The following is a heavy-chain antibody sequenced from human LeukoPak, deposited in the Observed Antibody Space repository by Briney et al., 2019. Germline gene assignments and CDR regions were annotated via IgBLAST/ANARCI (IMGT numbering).Heavy chain of an antibody. CDR1: GGSISSSRYY. D-gene: IGHD6-19*01. J-gene: IGHJ6*03. CDR3: ARNVAVAGRGDYMDV. Sequence: SETLSLTCTVSGGSISSSRYYGGWIRQPPGKGLEWIGSLYYSGNTYYNPSLKSRVTISVDTSKNQFSLKLSSVTAADTAVYYCARNVAVAGRGDYMDVWGKGTTVTISS. V-gene: IGHV4-39*01. CDR2: LYYSGNT.